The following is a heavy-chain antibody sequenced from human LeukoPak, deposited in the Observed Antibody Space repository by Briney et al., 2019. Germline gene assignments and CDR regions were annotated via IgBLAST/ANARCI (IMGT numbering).Heavy chain of an antibody. CDR1: GYTFTSYG. CDR2: ISAYNGNT. V-gene: IGHV1-18*01. D-gene: IGHD6-6*01. Sequence: GASVKVSCKASGYTFTSYGISWVRQAPGQGLEWMGWISAYNGNTNYAQKLQGRVTMTTDTSTSTAYMELRSLRSDDTAVYYCARDPLGYSSSSWNYYYYMDVWGKGTTVTVSS. J-gene: IGHJ6*03. CDR3: ARDPLGYSSSSWNYYYYMDV.